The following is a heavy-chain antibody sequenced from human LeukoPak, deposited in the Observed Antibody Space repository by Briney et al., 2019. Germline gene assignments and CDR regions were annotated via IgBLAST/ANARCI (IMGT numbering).Heavy chain of an antibody. CDR3: AKTRASGEQIDY. D-gene: IGHD1/OR15-1a*01. CDR1: GFSLSAYG. V-gene: IGHV3-30*18. J-gene: IGHJ4*02. CDR2: ISYDGSNK. Sequence: PGRSLRLSCAASGFSLSAYGVHWVRQAPGKGLEWVAVISYDGSNKYYADSVKGRFTISRDNSKNTLYLQMNSLRAEDTAVYYCAKTRASGEQIDYRGQGTLVTVSS.